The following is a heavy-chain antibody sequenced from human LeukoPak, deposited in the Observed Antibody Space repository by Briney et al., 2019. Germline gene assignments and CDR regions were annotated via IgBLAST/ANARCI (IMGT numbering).Heavy chain of an antibody. J-gene: IGHJ4*02. D-gene: IGHD6-13*01. Sequence: GRSLRLSCAASGFTFSSYAMHWVRQAPGKGLEWVAVISYDGSNKYYADSVKGRFTISRDNSKNTLYLQMNSLRAEDTAVYYCARGLNIAAAGIPGYWGQGTLVTVSS. V-gene: IGHV3-30-3*01. CDR2: ISYDGSNK. CDR1: GFTFSSYA. CDR3: ARGLNIAAAGIPGY.